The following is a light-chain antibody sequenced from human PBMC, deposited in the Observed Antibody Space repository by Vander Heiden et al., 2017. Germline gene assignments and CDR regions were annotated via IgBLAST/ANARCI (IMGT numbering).Light chain of an antibody. J-gene: IGLJ3*02. V-gene: IGLV4-69*02. CDR3: QAWDTGIRV. CDR2: VNSAGSH. Sequence: QLVLTQSSSASASLGASVKLPCNLRSGHRSNAIAWPQQQPTKGTRYLYTVNSAGSHTTWDGSPDRFSGSSSGSARDPTISSLQSEDEAYYYCQAWDTGIRVFGGGTKVTVL. CDR1: SGHRSNA.